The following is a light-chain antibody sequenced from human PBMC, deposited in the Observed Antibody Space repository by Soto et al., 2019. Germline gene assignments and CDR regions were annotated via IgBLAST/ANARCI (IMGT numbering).Light chain of an antibody. J-gene: IGKJ3*01. CDR3: QQKDT. CDR2: AAS. Sequence: DIQMTQSPSSLSASVGDRVTITCRASQSISSYLNWYQQKPGKAPKLLIYAASSLQSGVPSRFSGCGSGTDFTLTISSLQPEDFATYYCQQKDTFGPGTKVDIK. CDR1: QSISSY. V-gene: IGKV1-39*01.